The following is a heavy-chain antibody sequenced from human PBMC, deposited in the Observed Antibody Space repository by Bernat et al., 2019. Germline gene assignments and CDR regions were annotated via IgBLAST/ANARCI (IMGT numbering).Heavy chain of an antibody. Sequence: QVQLVESGGGVVQPGRSLRLSCAASGFTFSSYAMHWVRQAPGKGLEWVAVISYDGSNKYYADSVKGRFTISRDNSKNTLYLQMNSLRDEDTAVYYCAREWGKWELLFWFDPWGQGTLVTVSS. J-gene: IGHJ5*02. D-gene: IGHD1-26*01. CDR2: ISYDGSNK. V-gene: IGHV3-30-3*01. CDR3: AREWGKWELLFWFDP. CDR1: GFTFSSYA.